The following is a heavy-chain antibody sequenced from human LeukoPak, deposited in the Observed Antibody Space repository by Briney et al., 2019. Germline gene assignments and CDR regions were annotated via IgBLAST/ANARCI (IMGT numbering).Heavy chain of an antibody. CDR2: IYYSGST. J-gene: IGHJ4*02. CDR3: ARGGYDSSGYYPRVALDY. Sequence: SQTLPLTCTVSGGSISSGGYYWSWIRQHPGKGLEWIGYIYYSGSTYYNPSLKSRVTISVDTSKNQFSLKLSSVTAADTAVYYCARGGYDSSGYYPRVALDYWGQGTLVTVSS. D-gene: IGHD3-22*01. CDR1: GGSISSGGYY. V-gene: IGHV4-31*03.